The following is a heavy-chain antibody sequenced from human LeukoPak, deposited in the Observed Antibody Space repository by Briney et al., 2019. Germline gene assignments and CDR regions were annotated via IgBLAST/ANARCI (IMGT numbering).Heavy chain of an antibody. D-gene: IGHD3-22*01. V-gene: IGHV4-39*07. J-gene: IGHJ4*02. CDR3: ARGGYYDSSGYYDFDY. Sequence: SETLSLTCTVSGGSISSSSYYWGRIRQPPGKGLEWIGSIYYNGSTYYNPSLRSRVTISVDTSKIQLSLKLSSVTAADTAVYYCARGGYYDSSGYYDFDYWGQGTLVTVSS. CDR2: IYYNGST. CDR1: GGSISSSSYY.